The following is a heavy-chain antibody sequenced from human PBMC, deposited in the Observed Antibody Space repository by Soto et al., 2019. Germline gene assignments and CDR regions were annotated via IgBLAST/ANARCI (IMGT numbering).Heavy chain of an antibody. D-gene: IGHD1-7*01. J-gene: IGHJ4*02. CDR3: ARVGFRAGTTIDY. V-gene: IGHV4-59*08. CDR2: IYYSGST. CDR1: GGSISSYY. Sequence: SETLSLTCTVSGGSISSYYWSWIRQPPGKGLEWIGYIYYSGSTNNNPSLNSRVTISVDTSKNQFSLKLSSVTAADTAVYYCARVGFRAGTTIDYWGQGTLVTVS.